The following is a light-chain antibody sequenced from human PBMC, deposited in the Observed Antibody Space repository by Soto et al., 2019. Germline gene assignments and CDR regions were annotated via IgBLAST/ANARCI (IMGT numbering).Light chain of an antibody. CDR3: SSYASSSTLHV. CDR2: HVS. Sequence: QSVLTQPASVSGSPGQSITISCTGTSSDVGGYNYVSWYQQHPGKAPKLMIYHVSNRPSGVSNRFSGSKSGNTASLTISGLQAEDEADYYCSSYASSSTLHVFGAGTKLTVL. V-gene: IGLV2-14*03. CDR1: SSDVGGYNY. J-gene: IGLJ1*01.